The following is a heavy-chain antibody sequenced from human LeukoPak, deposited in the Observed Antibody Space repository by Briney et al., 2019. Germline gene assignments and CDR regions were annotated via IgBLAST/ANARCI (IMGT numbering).Heavy chain of an antibody. D-gene: IGHD5-18*01. CDR3: ARDPRGYSYGSHYRNPYDAFDI. CDR1: GGSISSYY. Sequence: SETLSLTCTVSGGSISSYYWSWIRQPPGKGLEWIGFIYYSGSTNYNPSLKSRVTISVEKSKNQFSLKLSSVTAADTGVYYCARDPRGYSYGSHYRNPYDAFDIWGQGTMVTVSS. CDR2: IYYSGST. J-gene: IGHJ3*02. V-gene: IGHV4-59*01.